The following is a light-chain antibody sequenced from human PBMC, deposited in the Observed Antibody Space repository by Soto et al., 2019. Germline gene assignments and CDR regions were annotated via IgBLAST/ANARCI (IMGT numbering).Light chain of an antibody. CDR3: QQYNNWPPIT. Sequence: EIMMTQSPATLSVSPGERATLSCRASQSVRNNLAWYQQKPGQAPRLLIYYASTRATGVPARFSGSGSGTEFTLTISSLQSKDLALYYCQQYNNWPPITFGQGTRLEIK. J-gene: IGKJ5*01. V-gene: IGKV3-15*01. CDR1: QSVRNN. CDR2: YAS.